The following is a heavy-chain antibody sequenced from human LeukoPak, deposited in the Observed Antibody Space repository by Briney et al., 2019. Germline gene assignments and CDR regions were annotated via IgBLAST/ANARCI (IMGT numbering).Heavy chain of an antibody. CDR2: ISYDGRDK. V-gene: IGHV3-30*18. J-gene: IGHJ4*02. Sequence: GGSLRLSCAASGFTFSSYGMHWVRPAPGKGLEGVAFISYDGRDKYYAATVKGRSTISRDNPKDTLYLQMNSLRAADTAVYYCAKDYDYVWGSFRHIDYWGQGTLVTVSS. CDR1: GFTFSSYG. CDR3: AKDYDYVWGSFRHIDY. D-gene: IGHD3-16*02.